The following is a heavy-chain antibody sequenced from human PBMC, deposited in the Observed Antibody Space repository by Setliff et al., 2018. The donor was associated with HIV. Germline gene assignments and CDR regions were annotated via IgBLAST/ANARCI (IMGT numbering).Heavy chain of an antibody. CDR3: AKDRVPKRGHSFRGPDFDP. CDR2: INTGNGNT. V-gene: IGHV1-3*04. J-gene: IGHJ5*02. CDR1: VYSFTSHS. Sequence: ASVKVPCKDSVYSFTSHSMHRVRQGPGPRLEWMGWINTGNGNTKYPQKFQDIVTITRDTSANTGYLEVTGLRFEDTAVYYCAKDRVPKRGHSFRGPDFDPWGQGTLVTVSS. D-gene: IGHD1-26*01.